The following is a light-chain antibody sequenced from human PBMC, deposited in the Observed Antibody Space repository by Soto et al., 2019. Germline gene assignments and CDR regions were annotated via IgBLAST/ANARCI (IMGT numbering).Light chain of an antibody. CDR3: CSFAGSYSYV. CDR2: DVT. V-gene: IGLV2-11*01. Sequence: QSVLTQPPSASGSPGQSVTISCTGTSSDVGRYDYVSWYQQHPGKAPKLIVYDVTERPSGVPDRFSGSKSGNTASLTISGFQAEDEADYSCCSFAGSYSYVFGTGTKVTVL. CDR1: SSDVGRYDY. J-gene: IGLJ1*01.